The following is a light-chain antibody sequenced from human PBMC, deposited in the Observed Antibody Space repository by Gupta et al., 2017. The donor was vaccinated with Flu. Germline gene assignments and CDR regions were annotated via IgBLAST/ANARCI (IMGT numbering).Light chain of an antibody. J-gene: IGKJ4*01. CDR3: QQRSNWPPLT. CDR2: DAS. Sequence: EIVLTQSPATLSLSPGERATLFCRASQSVGRSLAWYQQRPGQPPRLLIYDASNRATGIPARFSGSGSGTDFTLTISSREPEDFAIYYCQQRSNWPPLTFGGGTKVEIK. V-gene: IGKV3-11*01. CDR1: QSVGRS.